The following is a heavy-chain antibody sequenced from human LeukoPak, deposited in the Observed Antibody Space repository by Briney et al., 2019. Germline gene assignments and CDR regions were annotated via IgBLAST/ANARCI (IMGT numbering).Heavy chain of an antibody. CDR2: INPNSGGT. V-gene: IGHV1-2*02. CDR1: GYTFTGYY. CDR3: ARDRSGDRHAFDI. D-gene: IGHD7-27*01. J-gene: IGHJ3*02. Sequence: GASVKVSCKASGYTFTGYYMRWVRQAPGQGLEWMGWINPNSGGTNYAQKFQGRVTMTRDTSISTAYMELSRLRSDDTAVYYCARDRSGDRHAFDIWGQGTMVTVSS.